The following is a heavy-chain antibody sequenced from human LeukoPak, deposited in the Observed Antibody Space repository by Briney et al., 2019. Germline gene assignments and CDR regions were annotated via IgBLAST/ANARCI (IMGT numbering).Heavy chain of an antibody. CDR1: GGSFSGYY. J-gene: IGHJ4*02. D-gene: IGHD4-17*01. V-gene: IGHV4-34*01. CDR3: ARDGDYGDGNY. Sequence: SETLSLTCAVYGGSFSGYYWSWIRQPPGKGLEWIGEINHSGSTNYNPSLKSRVTISVDTSKNQFSLKLSSVTAADTAVCYCARDGDYGDGNYWGQGTLVTVSS. CDR2: INHSGST.